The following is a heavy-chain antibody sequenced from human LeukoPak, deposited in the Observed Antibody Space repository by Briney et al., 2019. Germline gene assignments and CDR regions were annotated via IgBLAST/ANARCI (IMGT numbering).Heavy chain of an antibody. CDR2: IYYSGST. CDR3: ASIYCSSTSCYQFDY. Sequence: SETLSLTCTVSGGSISSSSYYWGWSRQPPGKGLEWIGSIYYSGSTYYNPSLKSRVTISVDTSKNQFSLKLSSVTAADTAVYYCASIYCSSTSCYQFDYWGQGTLVTVSS. V-gene: IGHV4-39*01. CDR1: GGSISSSSYY. J-gene: IGHJ4*02. D-gene: IGHD2-2*01.